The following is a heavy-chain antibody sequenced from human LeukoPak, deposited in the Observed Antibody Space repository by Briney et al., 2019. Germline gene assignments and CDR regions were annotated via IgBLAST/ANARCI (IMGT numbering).Heavy chain of an antibody. D-gene: IGHD3-22*01. V-gene: IGHV1-18*01. CDR2: ISAYNGNT. J-gene: IGHJ5*02. CDR3: ARDAITMIVVGGNWFDP. CDR1: GYTFTSYG. Sequence: ASVKVSCKASGYTFTSYGISWVRQAPGQGLEWMGWISAYNGNTNYAQKLQGRVTMTTDTSTSTAYMEQRSLRSDDTAVYYCARDAITMIVVGGNWFDPWGQGTLVTVSS.